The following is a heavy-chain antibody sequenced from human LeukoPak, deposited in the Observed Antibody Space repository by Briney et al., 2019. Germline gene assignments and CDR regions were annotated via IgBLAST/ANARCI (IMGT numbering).Heavy chain of an antibody. CDR1: GGSISSYY. CDR3: ARGLGYCSSTSCADDAFDI. D-gene: IGHD2-2*01. J-gene: IGHJ3*02. CDR2: IYTSGST. V-gene: IGHV4-4*07. Sequence: SETLSLTCTVSGGSISSYYWSWIRQPAGKGLEWIGRIYTSGSTNYNPPLKSRVTMSVDTSKNQFSLKLSSVTAADTAVYYCARGLGYCSSTSCADDAFDIWGQGTMVTVSS.